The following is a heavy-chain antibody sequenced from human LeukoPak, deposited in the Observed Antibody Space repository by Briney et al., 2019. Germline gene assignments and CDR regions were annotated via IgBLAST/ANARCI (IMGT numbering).Heavy chain of an antibody. Sequence: GGSLRLSCAASGFTFSSYWMYWVRHAPGKGLVWVSRINSDGTSTTYADSVKGRFTISRDNAKNTLYLQMNSLRAEDTAVYYCARVGYSNIWYVDYWGQGTLVTVSS. CDR1: GFTFSSYW. V-gene: IGHV3-74*01. CDR3: ARVGYSNIWYVDY. J-gene: IGHJ4*02. CDR2: INSDGTST. D-gene: IGHD6-13*01.